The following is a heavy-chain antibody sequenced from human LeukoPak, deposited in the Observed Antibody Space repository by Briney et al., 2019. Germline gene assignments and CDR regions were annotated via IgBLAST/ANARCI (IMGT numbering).Heavy chain of an antibody. V-gene: IGHV3-48*01. CDR3: AKGYGWEASYYYYYMDV. CDR2: ISSSSSTI. D-gene: IGHD1-26*01. CDR1: GFTFSSYS. J-gene: IGHJ6*03. Sequence: GGSLRLSCAASGFTFSSYSMNWVRQAPGKGLEWVSYISSSSSTIYYADSVKGRFTISRDNSKNTLYLQMNSLRAEDTAVYYCAKGYGWEASYYYYYMDVWGKGTTVTISS.